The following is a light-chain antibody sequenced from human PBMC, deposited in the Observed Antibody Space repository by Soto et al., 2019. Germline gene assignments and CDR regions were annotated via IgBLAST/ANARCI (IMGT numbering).Light chain of an antibody. CDR3: QQYKIWPPYT. V-gene: IGKV3-15*01. CDR1: QRISSN. Sequence: EIVMTQSPATLSVSPGERATLYCKASQRISSNLAWYQQKPGQPPRLLIYGASTRATGIPARFSGSGSGTEFTLTISGLQYEEFALYYCQQYKIWPPYTFGQGTKLEIK. CDR2: GAS. J-gene: IGKJ2*01.